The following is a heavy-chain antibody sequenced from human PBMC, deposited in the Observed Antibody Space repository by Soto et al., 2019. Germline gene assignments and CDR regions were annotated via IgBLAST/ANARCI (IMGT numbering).Heavy chain of an antibody. CDR1: GGTFSSYA. J-gene: IGHJ6*02. Sequence: AASVKVSCKASGGTFSSYAISWVRQAPGQGLEWMGGIIPIFGTANYAQKFQGRVTITADESTSTAYMELSSLRSEDTAVYYCARTDIVVVVGQSGMDVWGQGTTVTVSS. D-gene: IGHD2-15*01. CDR3: ARTDIVVVVGQSGMDV. CDR2: IIPIFGTA. V-gene: IGHV1-69*13.